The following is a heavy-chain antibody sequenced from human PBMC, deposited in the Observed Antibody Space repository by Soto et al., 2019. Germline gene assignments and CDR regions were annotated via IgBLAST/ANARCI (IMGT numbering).Heavy chain of an antibody. Sequence: EVHLVESGGGLVKPRGSLRLSCAVSGFTFSSCTMNWVRQAPGKGLEWVSSISPSTSHIYYADSVKGRFTISRDNAKNSLFLQMNSLRAEDTAVYYCSGCSGGACHQNYGMDVWGQGTTVTVSS. D-gene: IGHD2-15*01. CDR1: GFTFSSCT. CDR2: ISPSTSHI. CDR3: SGCSGGACHQNYGMDV. J-gene: IGHJ6*02. V-gene: IGHV3-21*01.